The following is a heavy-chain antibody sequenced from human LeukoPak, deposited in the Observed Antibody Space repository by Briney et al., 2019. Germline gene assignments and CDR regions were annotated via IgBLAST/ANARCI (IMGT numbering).Heavy chain of an antibody. CDR1: GFPFSSHA. Sequence: QPGGSLRLSCAASGFPFSSHAMSWVRQPPGKGLEWVAAIGNGKTYYADSVRGRFAISRDGSTNTVYLHMNSLRDEDTALYHCVREAGYCAPVCVKTNWFDPWGQGTLVTVSS. CDR2: IGNGKT. D-gene: IGHD2-15*01. J-gene: IGHJ5*02. CDR3: VREAGYCAPVCVKTNWFDP. V-gene: IGHV3-23*01.